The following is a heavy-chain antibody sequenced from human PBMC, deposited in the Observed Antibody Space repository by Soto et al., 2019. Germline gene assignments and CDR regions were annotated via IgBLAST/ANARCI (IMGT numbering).Heavy chain of an antibody. CDR1: GFTFSSYA. Sequence: GGSLRLSCADSGFTFSSYAMSWVRQAPGKGLEWVSAISGSGGSTYYADSVKGRFTISRDNSKNTLYLQMNSLRAEDTAVYYCAKRLLYYYYGMDVWGQGTTVTVSS. J-gene: IGHJ6*02. CDR3: AKRLLYYYYGMDV. CDR2: ISGSGGST. D-gene: IGHD5-18*01. V-gene: IGHV3-23*01.